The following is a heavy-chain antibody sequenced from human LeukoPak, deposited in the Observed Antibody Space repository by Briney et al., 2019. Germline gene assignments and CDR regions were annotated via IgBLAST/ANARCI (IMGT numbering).Heavy chain of an antibody. V-gene: IGHV4-4*09. CDR1: GGSISSYY. CDR3: AGVSLRGATLDY. J-gene: IGHJ4*02. Sequence: SETLSLTCTVSGGSISSYYWSWIRQPPGKGLEWIGYIYTSGSTNYNPSLKSRVTISVDTSKNQFSLKLSSVTAADTAVYYCAGVSLRGATLDYWGQGTLVTVSS. CDR2: IYTSGST. D-gene: IGHD4/OR15-4a*01.